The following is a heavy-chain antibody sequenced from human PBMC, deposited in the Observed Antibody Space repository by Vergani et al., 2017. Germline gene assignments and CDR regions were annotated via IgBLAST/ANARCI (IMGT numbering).Heavy chain of an antibody. V-gene: IGHV3-9*01. D-gene: IGHD6-13*01. J-gene: IGHJ3*02. CDR1: GFTFDDYA. CDR3: AKVRGSSWYDAFDI. CDR2: SSWNSGSI. Sequence: EVQLVESGGGLVQPGRSLILSCAASGFTFDDYAMHWVRQAPGKGLEWVSGSSWNSGSIGYADSVKGRVTISRDNDKNALYLQMNSLRAEDTALYYCAKVRGSSWYDAFDIWGQGTMVTVSS.